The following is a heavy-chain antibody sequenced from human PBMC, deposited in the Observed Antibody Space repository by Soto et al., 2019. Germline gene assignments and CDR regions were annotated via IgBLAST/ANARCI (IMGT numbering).Heavy chain of an antibody. V-gene: IGHV4-30-4*01. Sequence: ASETLSLTCAVSGGSISSGDYYGSWIRQPPGKGLEWIGYIYYSGSTYYNPSLKSRVTISVDTSKNQFSLKLSSVTAADTAVYYCARDFSSGYLDYWGQGTLVTVSS. CDR1: GGSISSGDYY. CDR2: IYYSGST. D-gene: IGHD3-22*01. CDR3: ARDFSSGYLDY. J-gene: IGHJ4*02.